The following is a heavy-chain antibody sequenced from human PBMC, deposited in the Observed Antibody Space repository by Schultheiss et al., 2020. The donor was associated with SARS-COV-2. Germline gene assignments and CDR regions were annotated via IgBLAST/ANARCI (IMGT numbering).Heavy chain of an antibody. CDR3: AKDYGIQPYYFDY. CDR1: GFTFSSYA. D-gene: IGHD5-18*01. CDR2: ISSSGDST. V-gene: IGHV3-23*01. Sequence: GGSLRLSCAASGFTFSSYAMSWVRQAPGKGLEWVSAISSSGDSTYYADSVKGRFTIYRDNSKNTLYLQMNSLRAEDTAVYYCAKDYGIQPYYFDYWGQGTLVTVAS. J-gene: IGHJ4*02.